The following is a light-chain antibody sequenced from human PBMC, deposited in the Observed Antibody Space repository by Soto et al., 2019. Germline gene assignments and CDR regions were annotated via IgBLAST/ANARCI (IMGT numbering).Light chain of an antibody. Sequence: QSALTQPASVSGSPGQSITISCSGTSSDVGGYNYVSWYQQHPGKAPKLMIYDVSNRPSGVTNRFSASKSGNTASLTISGLQPEDEADDYCSSYTSSSTQVFGTGTELTAL. CDR2: DVS. CDR3: SSYTSSSTQV. CDR1: SSDVGGYNY. V-gene: IGLV2-14*01. J-gene: IGLJ1*01.